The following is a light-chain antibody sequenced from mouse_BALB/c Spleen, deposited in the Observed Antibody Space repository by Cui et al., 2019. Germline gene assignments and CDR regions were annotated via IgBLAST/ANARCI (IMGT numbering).Light chain of an antibody. CDR1: QRVLYSSNQKNY. CDR3: HQYLTALT. CDR2: WAS. J-gene: IGKJ5*01. Sequence: NIMMTLSRSSMAVSVGDKVTMSCKSSQRVLYSSNQKNYLAWYQHKPGQSPKLLIYWASTRESVVPDRFTGIGSGTDFTLTIDSVQAENLAVYYCHQYLTALTCGAGTKLELK. V-gene: IGKV8-27*01.